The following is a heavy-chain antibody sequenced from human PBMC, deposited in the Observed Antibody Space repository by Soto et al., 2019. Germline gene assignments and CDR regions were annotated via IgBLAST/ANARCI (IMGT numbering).Heavy chain of an antibody. CDR3: ARDTFGGAYDFLH. CDR1: GFTVSSFY. V-gene: IGHV3-66*01. Sequence: VQLVESGGGLVQRGGSLRLSCAASGFTVSSFYMTWVRQAPGKGLQWVAVISSGGSTYYADSVKGRFTISRDNSKNTLYLEMNSLRAEDTAVYYCARDTFGGAYDFLHGGQGTLVTVSS. CDR2: ISSGGST. D-gene: IGHD3-3*01. J-gene: IGHJ4*02.